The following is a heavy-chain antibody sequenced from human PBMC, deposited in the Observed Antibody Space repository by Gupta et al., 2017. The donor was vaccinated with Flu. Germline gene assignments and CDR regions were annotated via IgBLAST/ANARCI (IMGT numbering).Heavy chain of an antibody. J-gene: IGHJ4*02. CDR3: ARDRVTAGGTHCDD. Sequence: EVQLVESGGGLVQPGGSLRLSCAASGFTFSSYWMSWVRQAPGKGLEWVANIKQDGSEKYYVDSVKGRFTISRDNAKNSRYLQMNSLRAEDTAVYYCARDRVTAGGTHCDDWGQGTLVTVSS. V-gene: IGHV3-7*04. CDR1: GFTFSSYW. CDR2: IKQDGSEK. D-gene: IGHD6-13*01.